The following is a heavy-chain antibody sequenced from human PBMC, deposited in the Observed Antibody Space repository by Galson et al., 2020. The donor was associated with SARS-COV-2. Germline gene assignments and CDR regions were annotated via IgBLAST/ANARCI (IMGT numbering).Heavy chain of an antibody. CDR3: TTSRWAAAGKGGKTYYFDY. J-gene: IGHJ4*02. V-gene: IGHV3-15*01. CDR2: IKSKTDGGTT. D-gene: IGHD6-13*01. CDR1: GFTFSNAW. Sequence: GESLKISCAASGFTFSNAWMSWVRQAPGKGLEWVGRIKSKTDGGTTDYAAPVKGRFTISRDDSKNTLYLQMNSLKTEDTAVYYCTTSRWAAAGKGGKTYYFDYWGQGTLVTVSS.